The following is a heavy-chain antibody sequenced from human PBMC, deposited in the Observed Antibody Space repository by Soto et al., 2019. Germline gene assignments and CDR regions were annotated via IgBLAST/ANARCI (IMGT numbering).Heavy chain of an antibody. CDR2: IYYTGST. CDR1: GGSISSGDYY. D-gene: IGHD4-17*01. V-gene: IGHV4-30-4*01. Sequence: SETLSLTCSVSGGSISSGDYYWSWIRQPPGKGQEWLGYIYYTGSTNYNPSLKSRITISVDTSKNQFSLTLNSVTAADTAMYYCVRTNDYGDFYFDYWGQGTLVTVSS. J-gene: IGHJ4*02. CDR3: VRTNDYGDFYFDY.